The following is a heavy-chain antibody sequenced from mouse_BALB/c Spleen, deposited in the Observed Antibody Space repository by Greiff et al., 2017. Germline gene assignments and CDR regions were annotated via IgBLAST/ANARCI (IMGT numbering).Heavy chain of an antibody. V-gene: IGHV5-12-2*01. CDR2: ISNGGGST. CDR1: GFTFSSYT. CDR3: ARCYYAMDY. Sequence: EVMLVESGGGLVQPGGSLKLSCAASGFTFSSYTMSWVRQTPEKRLEWVAYISNGGGSTYYPDTVKGRFTISRDNAKNTLYLQMSSLKSEDTAMYYCARCYYAMDYWGQGTSVTVSS. J-gene: IGHJ4*01.